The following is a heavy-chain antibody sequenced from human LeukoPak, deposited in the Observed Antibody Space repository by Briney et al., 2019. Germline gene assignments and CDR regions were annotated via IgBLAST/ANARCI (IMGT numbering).Heavy chain of an antibody. Sequence: GGSLRLSCAASGFTFSSYWMHWVRQVPGKGLVWVSRINSDGSGSSTSYADSVKGRFTISRDTAKNTLYLQMNSLRAEDTAVYYCARGILPGYYTFDSWGQGTLVTVSS. D-gene: IGHD3-9*01. J-gene: IGHJ4*02. CDR1: GFTFSSYW. CDR3: ARGILPGYYTFDS. V-gene: IGHV3-74*01. CDR2: INSDGSGSST.